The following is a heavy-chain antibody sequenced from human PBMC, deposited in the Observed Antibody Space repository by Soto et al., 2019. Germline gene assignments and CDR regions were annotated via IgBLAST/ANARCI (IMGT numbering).Heavy chain of an antibody. CDR3: ASSVAGTEGYYFDY. CDR1: GGSISSSNW. Sequence: QVQLQESGPGLVKPSGTLSLTCAVSGGSISSSNWWSWVRQPPGKGLEWIGEIYHSGSTNYNPSRKSGVTISVDKAKNQFSLKLSSVTAADTAVYYCASSVAGTEGYYFDYWGQGTLVTVSS. D-gene: IGHD6-19*01. CDR2: IYHSGST. V-gene: IGHV4-4*02. J-gene: IGHJ4*02.